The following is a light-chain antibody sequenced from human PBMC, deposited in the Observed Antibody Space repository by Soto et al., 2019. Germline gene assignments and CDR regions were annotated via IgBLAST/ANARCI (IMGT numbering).Light chain of an antibody. V-gene: IGKV3-11*01. Sequence: EIVLTPSPATLSLSPGERATLSCRASQSVSTYLAWYQQKPGQAPRLLIYDASNRDTGTPARFSGSGSGTDFTLTISSLESEDFAVYYCQQRSNWPRTFGQGTKLEIK. CDR3: QQRSNWPRT. J-gene: IGKJ2*01. CDR1: QSVSTY. CDR2: DAS.